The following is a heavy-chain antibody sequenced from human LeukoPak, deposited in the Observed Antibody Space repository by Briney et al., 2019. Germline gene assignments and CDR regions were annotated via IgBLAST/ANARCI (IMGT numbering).Heavy chain of an antibody. D-gene: IGHD6-19*01. CDR3: ARGYSSGWFQDY. CDR1: GFTISNQA. CDR2: MSFDGSDE. Sequence: GGSLRLSCVASGFTISNQAIHWVRQAPGKGLEWVAVMSFDGSDEYYADSVKGRFTISRDNSKSTLFLQLNSLRPEDTAVYYCARGYSSGWFQDYWGQGTLVTVSS. J-gene: IGHJ4*02. V-gene: IGHV3-30*03.